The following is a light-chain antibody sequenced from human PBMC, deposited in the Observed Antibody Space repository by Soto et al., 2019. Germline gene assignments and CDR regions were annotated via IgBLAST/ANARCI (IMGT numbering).Light chain of an antibody. Sequence: VMTQAPATLSVSPGESATLSCRASQTINNNIAWYQLKDGQVPRLLIYGASTRATDIPARFSGSGSGTEFTLTISSLQSEDFAEYHCQQDNNGPKKFGQGTKADIK. CDR2: GAS. J-gene: IGKJ1*01. CDR1: QTINNN. V-gene: IGKV3-15*01. CDR3: QQDNNGPKK.